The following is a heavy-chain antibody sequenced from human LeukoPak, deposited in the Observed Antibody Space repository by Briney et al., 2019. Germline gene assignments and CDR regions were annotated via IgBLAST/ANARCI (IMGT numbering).Heavy chain of an antibody. CDR2: ISGSGGST. CDR1: GFTFSSYA. CDR3: ARDGGIYYFDS. V-gene: IGHV3-23*01. J-gene: IGHJ4*02. D-gene: IGHD3-16*01. Sequence: GGSLRLSCAASGFTFSSYAMSWVRQAPGKGLEWVSAISGSGGSTYYADSVKGRFTISRDNSKNTLDLQMNSLKTEDTAVYYCARDGGIYYFDSWGQGTLVTVSS.